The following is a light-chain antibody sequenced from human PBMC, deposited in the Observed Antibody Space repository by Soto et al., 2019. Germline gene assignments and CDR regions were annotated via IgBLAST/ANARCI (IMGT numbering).Light chain of an antibody. V-gene: IGKV3-20*01. CDR3: HQYGSSPWT. CDR1: QSVSSGS. J-gene: IGKJ1*01. Sequence: EIVLTQSPGTLSLSPGESATLSCRASQSVSSGSLAWYQQNPGQAPRLLIFGASGRATGIPDRFSGSGSGTDFTLTIRRVEAEDFAVYYCHQYGSSPWTFGQGTKVEVK. CDR2: GAS.